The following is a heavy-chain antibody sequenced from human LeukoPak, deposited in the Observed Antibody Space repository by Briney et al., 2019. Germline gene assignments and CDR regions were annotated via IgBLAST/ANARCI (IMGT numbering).Heavy chain of an antibody. CDR3: AKDPRNILTGDYDDFDI. D-gene: IGHD3-9*01. CDR1: GYTFTIYC. CDR2: LNPIYDIP. J-gene: IGHJ3*02. Sequence: ASVKVSCKASGYTFTIYCMHWVRQAPGQGLEWMGILNPIYDIPIYAQKFEGRVTMTRDMSTSTVYMELSSLTSDDTAVYFCAKDPRNILTGDYDDFDIWGQGTMVIVSS. V-gene: IGHV1-46*01.